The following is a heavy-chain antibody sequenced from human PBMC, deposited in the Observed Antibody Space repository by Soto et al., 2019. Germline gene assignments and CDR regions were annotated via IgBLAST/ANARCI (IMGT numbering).Heavy chain of an antibody. D-gene: IGHD2-15*01. CDR2: IAYDSSKK. J-gene: IGHJ1*01. CDR3: ASPYCSGGSCYLTEYFQY. V-gene: IGHV3-30*03. CDR1: GFSFSYYA. Sequence: QVQLVESGGGVVQPGRSVRLSCAASGFSFSYYAMHWVRQAPGKGLEWVAVIAYDSSKKYYADSVKGRFTISRDNSKNTLYLQMNSLRDGDTAVYYCASPYCSGGSCYLTEYFQYWGQGTLVTVSS.